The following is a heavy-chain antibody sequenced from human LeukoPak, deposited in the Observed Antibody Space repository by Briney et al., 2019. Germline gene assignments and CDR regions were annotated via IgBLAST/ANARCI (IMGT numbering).Heavy chain of an antibody. J-gene: IGHJ3*02. CDR3: AGEARGYMAFQI. D-gene: IGHD2-2*02. CDR2: ISSNGKNI. CDR1: GFTFSDYY. Sequence: PGGSLRLSCAASGFTFSDYYMSWIRQAPGKGLEWVSYISSNGKNIYYADSVKGRFTISKDNAKKSLYLQMNSLRVEDTAVYYCAGEARGYMAFQIWGQGTMVTVSS. V-gene: IGHV3-11*01.